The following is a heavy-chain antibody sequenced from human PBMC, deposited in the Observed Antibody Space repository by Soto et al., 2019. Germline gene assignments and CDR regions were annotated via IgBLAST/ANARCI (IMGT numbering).Heavy chain of an antibody. J-gene: IGHJ6*02. Sequence: GASVKVSCKASGGAFNNYAIYWVRQAPGQGLEWLGTIVPVFPSVYYAPRFQGRLTITADGSTDTVYMLLTSLKSEDTAVYYCAREMPSTAAAYFYDGLNVWGQGTSVTVSS. V-gene: IGHV1-69*13. D-gene: IGHD6-13*01. CDR3: AREMPSTAAAYFYDGLNV. CDR1: GGAFNNYA. CDR2: IVPVFPSV.